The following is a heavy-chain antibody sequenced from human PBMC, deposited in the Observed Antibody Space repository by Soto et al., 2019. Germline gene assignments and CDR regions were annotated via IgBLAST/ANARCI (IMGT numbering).Heavy chain of an antibody. CDR2: IPYDGSNK. V-gene: IGHV3-30-3*01. CDR1: GFTFSSYA. J-gene: IGHJ4*02. Sequence: QVQLAESGGGVVQPGRSLRLSCAASGFTFSSYAMHWVRQAPGKGLEWVAVIPYDGSNKYYADSVKGRFTISRDNSKNTLYLQMNSLRAEDTAVYYCARDFDYWGQGTLVTVSS. CDR3: ARDFDY.